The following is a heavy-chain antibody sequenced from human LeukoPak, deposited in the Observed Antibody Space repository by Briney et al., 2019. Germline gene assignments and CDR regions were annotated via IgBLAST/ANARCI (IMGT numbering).Heavy chain of an antibody. CDR2: IYPGDSDT. CDR1: GYSFTSYW. D-gene: IGHD2-2*01. J-gene: IGHJ4*02. Sequence: GESLKISCKGSGYSFTSYWIGWVRQMPGKGLEWMGIIYPGDSDTRYSPSFQGQVTISADKSISTAYLQWSSLKASDTAMYYCARSVFVVVPAGLDSFDYWGQGALVAVSS. V-gene: IGHV5-51*01. CDR3: ARSVFVVVPAGLDSFDY.